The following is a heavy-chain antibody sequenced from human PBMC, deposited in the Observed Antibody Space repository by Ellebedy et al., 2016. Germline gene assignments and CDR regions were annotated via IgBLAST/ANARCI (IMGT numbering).Heavy chain of an antibody. CDR1: GFTFSSYG. CDR2: ISYDGSNK. J-gene: IGHJ6*02. Sequence: GGSLRLSCAASGFTFSSYGMHWVRQAPGKGLEWVAVISYDGSNKYYADSVKGRFTISRDNSKNTLYLQMNSLRSEDTAVYYCARREAAAPRGYVEYYGMDVWGQGTTVTVSS. V-gene: IGHV3-30*03. CDR3: ARREAAAPRGYVEYYGMDV. D-gene: IGHD6-13*01.